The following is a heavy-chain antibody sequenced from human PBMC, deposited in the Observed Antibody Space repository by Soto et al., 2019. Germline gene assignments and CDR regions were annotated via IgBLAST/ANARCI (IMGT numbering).Heavy chain of an antibody. CDR3: AKGLCTTTSCYAYYGMDV. Sequence: GGSLRLSCAASGFTFSRYAMSWVRQIPGKGLECVSAIGGDGESTHYADSVKGRFTISRDNSKNTLYLQLNSLRVEDTAVYDCAKGLCTTTSCYAYYGMDVWGQGTTVTVSS. J-gene: IGHJ6*02. CDR2: IGGDGEST. V-gene: IGHV3-23*01. CDR1: GFTFSRYA. D-gene: IGHD2-2*01.